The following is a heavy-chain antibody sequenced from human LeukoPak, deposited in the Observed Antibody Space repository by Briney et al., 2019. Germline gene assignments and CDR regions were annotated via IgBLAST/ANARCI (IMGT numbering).Heavy chain of an antibody. CDR1: GFTFSSYG. D-gene: IGHD4-17*01. J-gene: IGHJ4*02. CDR3: AREMTTVTTYYFDY. V-gene: IGHV1-3*01. Sequence: GRSLRLSCAASGFTFSSYGMHWVRQAPGQRLEWMGWINAGNGNTKYSQKFQGRVTITRDTSASTAYMELSSLRSEDTAVYYCAREMTTVTTYYFDYWGQGTLVTVSS. CDR2: INAGNGNT.